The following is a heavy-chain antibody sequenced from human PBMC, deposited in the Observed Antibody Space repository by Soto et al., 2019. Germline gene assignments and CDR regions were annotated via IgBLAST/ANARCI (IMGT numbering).Heavy chain of an antibody. J-gene: IGHJ4*02. CDR2: ISSTTNYI. CDR1: WFTFTRYS. CDR3: ARESEDLTSNFDY. V-gene: IGHV3-21*06. Sequence: GGSLRLSCASSWFTFTRYSMNWVRQAPGKGLEWVSSISSTTNYIYYGDSMKGRFTISRDNAKNSLYLEMDSPRAEDTAVYYCARESEDLTSNFDYWGQGTLVTVSS.